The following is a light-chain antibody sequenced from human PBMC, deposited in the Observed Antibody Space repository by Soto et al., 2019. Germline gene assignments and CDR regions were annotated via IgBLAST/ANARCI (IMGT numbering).Light chain of an antibody. V-gene: IGKV1-5*03. CDR3: LQYETYWT. CDR2: KAS. Sequence: DIQMTQSPSTLSASIGVRVTITCRASHSISDWLAWHQQKPGKAPKLLIYKASSLESGVPSRFSGSGSGTEFTLTISSLQPDDFATYYCLQYETYWTFGQGTKVDI. CDR1: HSISDW. J-gene: IGKJ1*01.